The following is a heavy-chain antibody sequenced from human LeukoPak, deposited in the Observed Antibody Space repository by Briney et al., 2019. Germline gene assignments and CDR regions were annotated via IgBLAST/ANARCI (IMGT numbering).Heavy chain of an antibody. CDR1: GFTVSSNY. Sequence: PGGSLRLSCAASGFTVSSNYMSWVRQAPGKGLGWVSVIYSGGSTYYADSVKGRFTISRDNSKNTLYLQMNSLRAEDTAVYYCAREPGWTEPAGDDYWGQGTLVTVSS. CDR3: AREPGWTEPAGDDY. D-gene: IGHD3-10*01. CDR2: IYSGGST. V-gene: IGHV3-53*01. J-gene: IGHJ4*02.